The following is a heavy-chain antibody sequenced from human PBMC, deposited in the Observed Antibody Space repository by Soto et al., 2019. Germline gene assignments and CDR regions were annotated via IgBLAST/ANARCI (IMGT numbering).Heavy chain of an antibody. J-gene: IGHJ4*02. D-gene: IGHD3-22*01. V-gene: IGHV4-30-4*01. CDR3: ARDFSMVVVAPGY. Sequence: SETLSLTCTVSGGSISSGDFCWSWIRQPPGKGLEWIGYIYYSGSTYYNPSLTSRVTISVDTSKNQFSLKLSSVTAADTAVYYCARDFSMVVVAPGYWGQGTLVTVSS. CDR1: GGSISSGDFC. CDR2: IYYSGST.